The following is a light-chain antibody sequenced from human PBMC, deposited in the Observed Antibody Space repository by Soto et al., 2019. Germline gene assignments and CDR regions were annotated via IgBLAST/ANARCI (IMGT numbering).Light chain of an antibody. V-gene: IGLV2-14*01. Sequence: QSALTQPASVSGSPGQSITISCTATSSDFGSYNFVSWFQQHPGKAPRLMIYEVTNRPSGVSNRFSGSKSGNTASLTISGLQAEDEADYYCSSFTPTNTGVFGGGTKLTVL. J-gene: IGLJ3*02. CDR1: SSDFGSYNF. CDR2: EVT. CDR3: SSFTPTNTGV.